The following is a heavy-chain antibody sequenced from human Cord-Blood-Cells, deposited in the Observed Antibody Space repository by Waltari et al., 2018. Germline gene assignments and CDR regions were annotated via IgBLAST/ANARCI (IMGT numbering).Heavy chain of an antibody. V-gene: IGHV5-10-1*01. Sequence: ESLRISCKGSGYSFTSYWISWVLQMPGKGLEWMGRIDPSDSYTNYSPSFQGHVTISADKSISTAYLQWSSLKASDTAMYYCARGVELPYYYYGMDVWGQGTTVTVSS. J-gene: IGHJ6*02. CDR2: IDPSDSYT. CDR3: ARGVELPYYYYGMDV. CDR1: GYSFTSYW. D-gene: IGHD1-7*01.